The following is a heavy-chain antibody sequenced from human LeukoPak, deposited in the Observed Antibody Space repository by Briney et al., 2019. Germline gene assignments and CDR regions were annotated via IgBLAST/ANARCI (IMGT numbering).Heavy chain of an antibody. CDR1: GSXXXXY. CDR2: INHSGST. Sequence: GSXXXXYWSXXRXPPGKGLEWIGEINHSGSTNYNPSLKSRVTISVDTSKNQFSLKLSSVTAADTAVYYCAREPGGEIAAAGGFDPWGQGTLVTVSS. D-gene: IGHD6-13*01. V-gene: IGHV4-34*01. CDR3: AREPGGEIAAAGGFDP. J-gene: IGHJ5*02.